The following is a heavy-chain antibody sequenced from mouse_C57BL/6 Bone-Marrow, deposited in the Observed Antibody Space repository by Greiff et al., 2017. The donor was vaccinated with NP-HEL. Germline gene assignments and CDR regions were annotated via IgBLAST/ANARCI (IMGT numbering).Heavy chain of an antibody. V-gene: IGHV5-6*01. Sequence: EVQLQQSGGDLVKPGGSLKLSCAASGFTFSSYGMSWVRQTPDKRLEWVATISSGGGYTYYTDSVKGRFTISRDHATNTLYLQLSSLKSADSAMYDCARHPSDYSNLGAGFAYWGQGTRVTVSA. CDR1: GFTFSSYG. J-gene: IGHJ3*01. CDR2: ISSGGGYT. CDR3: ARHPSDYSNLGAGFAY. D-gene: IGHD2-5*01.